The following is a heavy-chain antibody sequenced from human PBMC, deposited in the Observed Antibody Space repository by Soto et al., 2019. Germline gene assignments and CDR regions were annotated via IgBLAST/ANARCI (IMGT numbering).Heavy chain of an antibody. Sequence: PGGSLRLSCAVSGFTFSSYAMSWVRQAPGKGLEWVSAISGSGGSTYYADTVKGRFTISRDNSKNTLYLQMNSLRAEDTAVYYCANVNGAGKQRRYYYGMDVWGQGTTVTVSS. CDR3: ANVNGAGKQRRYYYGMDV. J-gene: IGHJ6*02. CDR2: ISGSGGST. V-gene: IGHV3-23*01. D-gene: IGHD4-17*01. CDR1: GFTFSSYA.